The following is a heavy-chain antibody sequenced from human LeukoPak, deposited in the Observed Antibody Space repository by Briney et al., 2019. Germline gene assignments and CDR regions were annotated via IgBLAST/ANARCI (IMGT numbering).Heavy chain of an antibody. D-gene: IGHD6-13*01. CDR3: ASEGSSWPDDAFDI. V-gene: IGHV4-59*08. CDR1: GGSISSYY. J-gene: IGHJ3*02. Sequence: SETLSLTCTVSGGSISSYYWSWIRQPPGKGLEWIGYIYYSGSTNYNPSLKSRVTISVDTSKYQFSLKLSSVTAADTAVYYCASEGSSWPDDAFDIWGQGTMVTVSS. CDR2: IYYSGST.